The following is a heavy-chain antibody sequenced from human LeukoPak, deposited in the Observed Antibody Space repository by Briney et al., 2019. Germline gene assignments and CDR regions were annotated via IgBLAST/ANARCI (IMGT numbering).Heavy chain of an antibody. CDR1: GGSFSDYY. Sequence: SETLSLTCAVYGGSFSDYYWSSIRQPPGKGPEWIGEINQSGSANYNPSLKSRVTILVDRSKNQFSLKVTSVTAADTAVYYCARGQEDWELLQRDVNFDYWGQGKLVIVSS. D-gene: IGHD1-26*01. CDR3: ARGQEDWELLQRDVNFDY. J-gene: IGHJ4*02. V-gene: IGHV4-34*01. CDR2: INQSGSA.